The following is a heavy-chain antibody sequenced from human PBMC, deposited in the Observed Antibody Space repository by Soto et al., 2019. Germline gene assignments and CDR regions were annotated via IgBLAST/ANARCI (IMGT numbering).Heavy chain of an antibody. CDR3: AREGYSSSWLPYYYYMDV. J-gene: IGHJ6*03. D-gene: IGHD6-13*01. CDR1: GYTFTSYG. V-gene: IGHV1-18*01. CDR2: ISAYNGNT. Sequence: ASVKVSCKASGYTFTSYGISWVRQAPGQGLEWMGWISAYNGNTNYAQRLQGRVTMTTDTSTSTAYMELRSLRSDDTAVYYCAREGYSSSWLPYYYYMDVWGKGTTVNVSS.